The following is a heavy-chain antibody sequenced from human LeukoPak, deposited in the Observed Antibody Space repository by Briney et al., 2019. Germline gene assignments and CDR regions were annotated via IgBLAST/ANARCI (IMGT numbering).Heavy chain of an antibody. CDR1: GFTFDDYA. Sequence: GGSLRLSCAASGFTFDDYAMHWVRQAPGKGLEWVSGISWNSGSIGYADSVKGRFTISRDNAKNSLYLQMNSLRAEDTAVYYCARPIVIWGQGTLVTVSS. J-gene: IGHJ4*02. D-gene: IGHD2-21*01. V-gene: IGHV3-9*01. CDR2: ISWNSGSI. CDR3: ARPIVI.